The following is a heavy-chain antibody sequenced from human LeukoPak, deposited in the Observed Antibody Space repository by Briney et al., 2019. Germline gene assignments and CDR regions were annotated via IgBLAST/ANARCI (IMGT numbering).Heavy chain of an antibody. V-gene: IGHV4-31*03. CDR3: ARVRETTVTNWFDP. CDR2: IYYSGST. D-gene: IGHD4-11*01. Sequence: TASETLSLTCIVSGGSISSGGYYWTWIRQHPGRGLEWIGYIYYSGSTCYNPSLKSRVTISVETSKNQFSLKLSSVTAADTAVYYCARVRETTVTNWFDPWGQGTLVTVSS. J-gene: IGHJ5*02. CDR1: GGSISSGGYY.